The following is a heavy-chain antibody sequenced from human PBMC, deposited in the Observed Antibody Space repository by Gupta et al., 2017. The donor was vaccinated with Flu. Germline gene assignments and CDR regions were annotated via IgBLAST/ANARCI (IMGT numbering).Heavy chain of an antibody. J-gene: IGHJ4*02. CDR2: IYYSGST. CDR3: ARVRENSGWYYYFDY. Sequence: QVQLQESGPGLVKPSETLSLTCTVSGGSISSYYWSWIRQPPGKGLEWIGYIYYSGSTNYNPSRKSRVTISVDTSKNQFSLKLSSVTAADTAVYYCARVRENSGWYYYFDYGGQGTLVTVSS. D-gene: IGHD6-19*01. CDR1: GGSISSYY. V-gene: IGHV4-59*01.